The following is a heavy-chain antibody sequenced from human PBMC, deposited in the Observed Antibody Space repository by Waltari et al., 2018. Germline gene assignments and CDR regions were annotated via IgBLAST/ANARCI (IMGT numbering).Heavy chain of an antibody. J-gene: IGHJ6*03. CDR3: ARSGEAAGTVDYYYYYMDV. CDR2: ISSSSSYI. Sequence: EVQLLESGGGLVQPGGSLRLSCAASGFTFSSYSMNWVRQAPGKGLEWVSSISSSSSYIYYADSVKGRFTISRDNAKNSLYLQMNSLRAEDTAVYYCARSGEAAGTVDYYYYYMDVWGKGTTVTVSS. D-gene: IGHD6-13*01. CDR1: GFTFSSYS. V-gene: IGHV3-21*01.